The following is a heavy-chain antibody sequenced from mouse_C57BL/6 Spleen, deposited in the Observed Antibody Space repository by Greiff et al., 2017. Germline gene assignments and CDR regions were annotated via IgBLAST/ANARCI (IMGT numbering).Heavy chain of an antibody. J-gene: IGHJ4*01. Sequence: QVQLQQSGAELARPGASVKLSCKASGYTFTSYGISWVKQRTGQGLELIGEIYPRSGNTYYNEKFKGKATLTADKSSSTAYMELRSLTSEDSAVYFCARWVDYAMDYWGQGTSVTVSS. D-gene: IGHD1-1*01. V-gene: IGHV1-81*01. CDR3: ARWVDYAMDY. CDR2: IYPRSGNT. CDR1: GYTFTSYG.